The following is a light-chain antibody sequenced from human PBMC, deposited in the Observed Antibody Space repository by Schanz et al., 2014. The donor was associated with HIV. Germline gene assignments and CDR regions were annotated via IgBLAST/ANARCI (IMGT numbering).Light chain of an antibody. Sequence: EIVMTQSPATLSVSPGERATLSCRASQSVSSNLAWYQQRPGQAPRLLIYDAINRATGIPARFSGSGSGTDFTLTISSLEPEDFAVYYCQQRSNWPPKYTFGQGTKLEIK. CDR3: QQRSNWPPKYT. V-gene: IGKV3-11*01. CDR1: QSVSSN. CDR2: DAI. J-gene: IGKJ2*01.